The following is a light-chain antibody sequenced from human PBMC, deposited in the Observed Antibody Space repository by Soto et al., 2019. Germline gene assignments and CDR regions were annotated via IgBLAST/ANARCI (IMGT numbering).Light chain of an antibody. CDR1: SSDVDYNY. J-gene: IGLJ1*01. CDR3: SSYAGSKNYV. CDR2: EVS. V-gene: IGLV2-8*01. Sequence: QSALTQSPSASGSPGQTVTISCTGSSSDVDYNYVSWYKQHPGKAHKLIIYEVSKRPPWGPDRFPGSKSGNTASLTVSGLQTEDEADYYCSSYAGSKNYVFGTGAKVTVL.